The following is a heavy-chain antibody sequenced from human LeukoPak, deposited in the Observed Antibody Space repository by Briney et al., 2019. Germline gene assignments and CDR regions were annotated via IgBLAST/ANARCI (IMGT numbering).Heavy chain of an antibody. J-gene: IGHJ4*02. CDR1: GGSFSGYY. D-gene: IGHD4-17*01. CDR3: ARGRALYGDSRYLTKYFDY. V-gene: IGHV4-34*01. Sequence: SETLSLTCAVYGGSFSGYYWSSIRQPPGKGLEWIGEISHSGSTNYNPSLKSRVTISVDTSKNQFSLKLSSVTAADTAVYYCARGRALYGDSRYLTKYFDYWGQGTLVTVSS. CDR2: ISHSGST.